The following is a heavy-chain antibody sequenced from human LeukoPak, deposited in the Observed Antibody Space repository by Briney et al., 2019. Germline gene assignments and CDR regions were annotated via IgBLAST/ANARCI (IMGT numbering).Heavy chain of an antibody. CDR3: AKEGYSNGPDP. Sequence: ASVKVSCKASGYTLTDHYMHWLRQTPGRGLEWMGWINSTNGIAVYGQAFQARVTMTRDTSISTVYMELTNLRSDDTGVYYCAKEGYSNGPDPWGPGSLVTVSS. CDR1: GYTLTDHY. CDR2: INSTNGIA. D-gene: IGHD5-12*01. V-gene: IGHV1-2*02. J-gene: IGHJ5*02.